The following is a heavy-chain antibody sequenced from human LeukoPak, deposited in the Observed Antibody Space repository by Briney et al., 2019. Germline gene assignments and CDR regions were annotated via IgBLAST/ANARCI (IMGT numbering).Heavy chain of an antibody. J-gene: IGHJ4*02. CDR1: GFTFSSYW. CDR3: ARDLYRIVVVPHYFDY. D-gene: IGHD3-22*01. V-gene: IGHV3-7*01. CDR2: IRQDGSEK. Sequence: GGSLRLSCAASGFTFSSYWMSWVRQAPGKGLEWVANIRQDGSEKYYVDSVKGRFTISRDNAKNSLYLQMNSLRAEDTAVYYCARDLYRIVVVPHYFDYWGQGTLVTVSS.